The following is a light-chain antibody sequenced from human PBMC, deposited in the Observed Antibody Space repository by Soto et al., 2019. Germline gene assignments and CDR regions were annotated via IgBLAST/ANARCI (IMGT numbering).Light chain of an antibody. CDR2: GAS. Sequence: IVLTQSPGTLSLSPGERATLSCRASQTVYNDYLAWYQQKPGQPPRLLISGASKRATGIPDRFSGSGSGTDFSLTISRLGPEDSAVDYCQQYGSSQWTFGQGTKVEIK. CDR3: QQYGSSQWT. V-gene: IGKV3-20*01. J-gene: IGKJ1*01. CDR1: QTVYNDY.